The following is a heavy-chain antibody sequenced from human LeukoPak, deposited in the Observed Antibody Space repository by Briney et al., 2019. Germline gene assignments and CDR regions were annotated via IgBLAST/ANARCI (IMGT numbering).Heavy chain of an antibody. J-gene: IGHJ4*02. Sequence: ASVNVFCKSCVGTYSIYAIICVRQAPAQGRECMGCISAYNGNTNYAQKLQDRDTITTHTSTRTAYMELRGLSSHDAAVYFCSSSASSPLGKYYFDYWGQGTPGSVSS. CDR2: ISAYNGNT. D-gene: IGHD3-10*01. V-gene: IGHV1-18*01. CDR1: VGTYSIYA. CDR3: SSSASSPLGKYYFDY.